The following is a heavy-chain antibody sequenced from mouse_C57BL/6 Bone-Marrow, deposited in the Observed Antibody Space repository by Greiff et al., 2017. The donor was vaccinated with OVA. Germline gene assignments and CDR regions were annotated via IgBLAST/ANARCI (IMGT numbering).Heavy chain of an antibody. V-gene: IGHV1-78*01. CDR2: IYPRDGST. J-gene: IGHJ1*03. CDR1: GYTFTDHT. D-gene: IGHD2-13*01. Sequence: QVQLQQPDAELVKPGASVKISCKVSGYTFTDHTIHWMKQRPEQGLEWIGKIYPRDGSTKYNEKFKGKATLTVDKSSSTAYMQLISLTSEDSAVYCCRRGGCDYGRYFDVWGTGTTVTVSS. CDR3: RRGGCDYGRYFDV.